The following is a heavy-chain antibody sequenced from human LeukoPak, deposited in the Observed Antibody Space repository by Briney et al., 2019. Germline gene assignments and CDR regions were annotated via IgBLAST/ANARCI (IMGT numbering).Heavy chain of an antibody. CDR1: GFTFSSYA. D-gene: IGHD3-10*01. CDR2: ISGSGGST. Sequence: GGSLRLSCAASGFTFSSYAMSWVRQAPGKGLEWVSAISGSGGSTYYADSVKGRFTISRDNSKNTLYLQMNSLRAEYTAIYYCFSTSTPYYYGSEIYPRLDYCGQGTLFTVSS. J-gene: IGHJ4*02. V-gene: IGHV3-23*01. CDR3: FSTSTPYYYGSEIYPRLDY.